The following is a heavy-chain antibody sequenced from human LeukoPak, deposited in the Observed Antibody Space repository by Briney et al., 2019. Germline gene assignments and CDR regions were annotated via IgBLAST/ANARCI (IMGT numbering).Heavy chain of an antibody. D-gene: IGHD2-21*02. CDR3: GKGLLTAIDY. V-gene: IGHV3-23*01. CDR1: GFTFNNYG. Sequence: GGSLRLSCAASGFTFNNYGMSWVRQAPGKGLEWVSAISGSGGSTYYADSVKGRFTISRDNSKNTVDLQMNSLRAEDTAVYYCGKGLLTAIDYWGQGTLVSVSS. CDR2: ISGSGGST. J-gene: IGHJ4*02.